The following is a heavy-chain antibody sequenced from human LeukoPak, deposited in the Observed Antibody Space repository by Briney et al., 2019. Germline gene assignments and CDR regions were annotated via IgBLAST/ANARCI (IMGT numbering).Heavy chain of an antibody. CDR3: ARARYVSAWYAFDI. D-gene: IGHD6-19*01. V-gene: IGHV4-30-2*01. Sequence: SQTLSLTCAVSGGSINSGGYSWSWIRQPPGKGLEWIGYIYHSGSTYYNPSLKSRVTISVDTSKNQFSLRLNSVTAADTAVYYCARARYVSAWYAFDIWGQGTMVTVSS. CDR1: GGSINSGGYS. J-gene: IGHJ3*02. CDR2: IYHSGST.